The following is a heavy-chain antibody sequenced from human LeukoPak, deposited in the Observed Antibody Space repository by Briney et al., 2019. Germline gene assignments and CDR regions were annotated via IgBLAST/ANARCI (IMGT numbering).Heavy chain of an antibody. D-gene: IGHD3-22*01. J-gene: IGHJ3*02. CDR2: INGDGSRT. Sequence: PGGSLRLSCAVSGFDFNSHWMHWVRQVPGKGLVWVSRINGDGSRTNYVDSVKGRFTISRDNAKNTLFLHMTSLRAEDTAVYYCASWWGAMIVGPRLAFDIWGQGTMVTVSS. CDR1: GFDFNSHW. V-gene: IGHV3-74*01. CDR3: ASWWGAMIVGPRLAFDI.